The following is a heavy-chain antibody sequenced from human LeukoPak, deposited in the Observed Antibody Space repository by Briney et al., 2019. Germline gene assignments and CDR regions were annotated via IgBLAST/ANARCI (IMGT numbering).Heavy chain of an antibody. CDR3: ARDYYGSSGYYPHDY. D-gene: IGHD3-22*01. CDR1: GFTFSDYY. J-gene: IGHJ4*02. V-gene: IGHV3-11*04. CDR2: ISSSGSTI. Sequence: GGSLRLSCAASGFTFSDYYMSWIRQAPGKGLEWVSYISSSGSTIYYADSVKGRFTISRDNAKNSLYLQMHSLRVEDTAVYYCARDYYGSSGYYPHDYWGQGGLVTVSS.